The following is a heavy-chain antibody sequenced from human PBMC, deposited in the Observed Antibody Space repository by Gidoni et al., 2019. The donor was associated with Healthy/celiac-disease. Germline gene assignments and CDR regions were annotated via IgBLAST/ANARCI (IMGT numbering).Heavy chain of an antibody. J-gene: IGHJ5*02. CDR3: ARGWEESGYDFWSGYRYNWFDP. Sequence: QVQLVQSGAEVKKPGSSVKVSCKASGGTFSSYTISCVRQAPGQGLEWMGRIIPILGIANYAQKFQGRVTITADKSTSTAYMELSSLRSEDTAVYYCARGWEESGYDFWSGYRYNWFDPWGQGTLVTVSS. CDR2: IIPILGIA. D-gene: IGHD3-3*01. V-gene: IGHV1-69*02. CDR1: GGTFSSYT.